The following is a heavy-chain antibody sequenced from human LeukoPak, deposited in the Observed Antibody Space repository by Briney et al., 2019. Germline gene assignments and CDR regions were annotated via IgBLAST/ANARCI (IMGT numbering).Heavy chain of an antibody. Sequence: PGGSVRLSCVASGCTFSSHAMSWVRQAPGKGLEGVSAIYGSGCSTYYADSVKGRFTISRDNSKNTLYLQMNSQRAKDTAVYYCAKPDCGGDCYSNFDYLGQGTLVTVSS. V-gene: IGHV3-23*01. CDR3: AKPDCGGDCYSNFDY. J-gene: IGHJ4*02. D-gene: IGHD2-21*02. CDR1: GCTFSSHA. CDR2: IYGSGCST.